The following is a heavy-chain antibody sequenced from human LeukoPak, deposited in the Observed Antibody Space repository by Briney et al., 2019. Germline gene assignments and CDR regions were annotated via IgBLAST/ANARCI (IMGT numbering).Heavy chain of an antibody. V-gene: IGHV3-53*01. D-gene: IGHD3-22*01. CDR2: IYSGGST. CDR3: ARGVYYYDSSGGFDY. J-gene: IGHJ4*02. Sequence: PGGSLRLSCAASGFTFSSYAMSWVRQAPGKGLEWVSVIYSGGSTYYADSVKGRFTISRDNSKNTLYLQMNSLRAEDTAVYYCARGVYYYDSSGGFDYWGQGTLVTVSS. CDR1: GFTFSSYA.